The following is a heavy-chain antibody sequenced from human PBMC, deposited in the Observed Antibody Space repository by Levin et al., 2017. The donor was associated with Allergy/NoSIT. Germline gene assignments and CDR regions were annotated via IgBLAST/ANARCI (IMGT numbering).Heavy chain of an antibody. D-gene: IGHD3-9*01. J-gene: IGHJ3*01. CDR3: AKEGLPYFDWGAFDV. CDR1: GFTFSTFG. CDR2: ISYDGSNT. V-gene: IGHV3-30*18. Sequence: LSLTCAASGFTFSTFGMHWVRQAPGKGLEWVAFISYDGSNTDYDASVRGRFSISRDDSKDTLYLQMNRLRAEDTAVYYCAKEGLPYFDWGAFDVWGQGTLVTVSS.